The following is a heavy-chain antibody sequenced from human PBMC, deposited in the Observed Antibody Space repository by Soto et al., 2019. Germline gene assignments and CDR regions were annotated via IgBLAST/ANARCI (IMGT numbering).Heavy chain of an antibody. J-gene: IGHJ4*02. CDR3: ARTRYSSGRDLDY. CDR2: IYYSGST. V-gene: IGHV4-59*08. Sequence: QVQLQESGPGLVKPSETLSLTCTVSGGSISSYYWSWIRQPPGKGLEWIGYIYYSGSTHYNPSLKSRVTISVDQSKNQFSLKVNSVTAADTAMYYCARTRYSSGRDLDYWGQGTLVTVSS. D-gene: IGHD6-19*01. CDR1: GGSISSYY.